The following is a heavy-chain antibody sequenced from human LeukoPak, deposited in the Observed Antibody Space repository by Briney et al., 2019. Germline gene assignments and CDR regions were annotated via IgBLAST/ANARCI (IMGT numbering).Heavy chain of an antibody. Sequence: PGGSLRLSCAGSGFTFSSYSMNWVRQAPGKGLEWVSSITSSSSYIYYADSVKGRFTISRDNAKKSVYLQMNSLRAEDTAVYYCGKASSGYYSAILDWGQGTLVTVSS. J-gene: IGHJ4*02. D-gene: IGHD3-22*01. CDR3: GKASSGYYSAILD. CDR2: ITSSSSYI. CDR1: GFTFSSYS. V-gene: IGHV3-21*01.